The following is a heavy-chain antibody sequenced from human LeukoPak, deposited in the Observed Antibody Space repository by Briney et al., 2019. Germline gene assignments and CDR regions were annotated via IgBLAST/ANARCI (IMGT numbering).Heavy chain of an antibody. V-gene: IGHV3-66*01. J-gene: IGHJ4*02. D-gene: IGHD6-6*01. Sequence: PGGSLRFSCAVSGFTVSNNYMNWVLQAPGKGLEWVSVIYGGGSTYYTDSVKGRFTISRDNSKNTLYLQMNSLRAEDTAVYYCARDPIPSRPPLYWGQGTLVTVSS. CDR1: GFTVSNNY. CDR3: ARDPIPSRPPLY. CDR2: IYGGGST.